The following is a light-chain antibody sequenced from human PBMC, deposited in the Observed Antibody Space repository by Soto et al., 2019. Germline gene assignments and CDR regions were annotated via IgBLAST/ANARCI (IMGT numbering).Light chain of an antibody. CDR1: SSDVGAYNY. Sequence: QSVLTQPTSVSGSPGQSITISCTGTSSDVGAYNYVSWYQHHPGKAPKLMICDVSNRPSGVSSRFSGSKSGNTASLTISGLQAEDEADYYCSSYISGSTPWVFGTGTKVTVL. J-gene: IGLJ1*01. CDR3: SSYISGSTPWV. V-gene: IGLV2-14*03. CDR2: DVS.